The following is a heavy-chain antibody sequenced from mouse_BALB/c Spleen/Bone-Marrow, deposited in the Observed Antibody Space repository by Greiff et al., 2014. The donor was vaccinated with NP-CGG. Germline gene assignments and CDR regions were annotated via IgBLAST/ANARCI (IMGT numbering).Heavy chain of an antibody. J-gene: IGHJ1*01. D-gene: IGHD1-1*01. V-gene: IGHV5-6-3*01. CDR1: GFTFSSYG. CDR3: ARVYGWYFDV. CDR2: INNNGGST. Sequence: VQLQQSGGGLVQPGGSLKLSCVASGFTFSSYGMSWVRQTPDKRLVLVATINNNGGSTYYPDSVKGQFTISRDNAKNTLYLQMSSLKSEDTAMYYCARVYGWYFDVWGAGTTVTVSS.